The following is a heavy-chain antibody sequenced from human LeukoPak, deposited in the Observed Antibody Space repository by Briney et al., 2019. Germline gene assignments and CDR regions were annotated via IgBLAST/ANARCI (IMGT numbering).Heavy chain of an antibody. CDR1: GSSFTTYW. CDR3: ARQLRDSSGYYSYYFDY. V-gene: IGHV5-51*01. D-gene: IGHD3-22*01. CDR2: IYPGDSDT. Sequence: GASLQISSRGSGSSFTTYWIGWVRQLPGRGLEWMGIIYPGDSDTRYSPSFQGQVTISADKSISTAYLQWSSLKASDTAMYYCARQLRDSSGYYSYYFDYWGQGALVTVSS. J-gene: IGHJ4*02.